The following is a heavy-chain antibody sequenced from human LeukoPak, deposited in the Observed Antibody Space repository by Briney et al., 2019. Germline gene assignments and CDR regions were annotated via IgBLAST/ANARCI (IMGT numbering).Heavy chain of an antibody. CDR1: GYSFGNFW. CDR3: ARREASANFDY. D-gene: IGHD2-15*01. V-gene: IGHV5-51*01. J-gene: IGHJ4*02. CDR2: IYSGDSDT. Sequence: GESLKISCQGSGYSFGNFWIGWVRQMPGKGLEWMGIIYSGDSDTRYSPSFQGQVIISADRSVNTVYLQWDSLKASDTATYYCARREASANFDYWGQGTLVTVSP.